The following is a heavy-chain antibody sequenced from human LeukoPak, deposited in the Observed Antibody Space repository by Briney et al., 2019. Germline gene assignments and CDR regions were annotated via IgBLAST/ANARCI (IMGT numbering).Heavy chain of an antibody. Sequence: PGGSLRLSCAASGFTFSNAWMNWVRQAPGKGLEWVGRIKSKTDGGTTDYAAPVKGRFTISRDDSKNTLYLQMNSLKTEDTAVYYCARRLPVAGTRPFDYWGQGTLVTVSS. D-gene: IGHD6-19*01. CDR1: GFTFSNAW. V-gene: IGHV3-15*07. J-gene: IGHJ4*02. CDR2: IKSKTDGGTT. CDR3: ARRLPVAGTRPFDY.